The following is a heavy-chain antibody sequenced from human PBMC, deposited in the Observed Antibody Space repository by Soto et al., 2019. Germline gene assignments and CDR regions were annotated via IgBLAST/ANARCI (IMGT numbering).Heavy chain of an antibody. V-gene: IGHV1-69*06. CDR2: IIPIFGTA. Sequence: ASVKVSCKASGGTFSSYAISWVRQAAGQGLEWMGGIIPIFGTANYAQKFQGRVTITADKSTSTAYMELSSLRSEDTAVYYCATNYGDYVKSWFDPWGQGTLVTVSS. J-gene: IGHJ5*02. CDR3: ATNYGDYVKSWFDP. CDR1: GGTFSSYA. D-gene: IGHD4-17*01.